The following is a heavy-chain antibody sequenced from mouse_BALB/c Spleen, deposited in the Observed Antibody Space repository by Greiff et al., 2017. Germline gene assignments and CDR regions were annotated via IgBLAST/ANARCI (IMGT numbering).Heavy chain of an antibody. J-gene: IGHJ2*01. V-gene: IGHV1-7*01. CDR2: INPSTGYT. CDR3: AREGYGYDGGVY. CDR1: GYTFTSYW. Sequence: QVQLQQSGADLAKPGASVKMSCKASGYTFTSYWMHWVKQRPGQGLEWMGYINPSTGYTEYNQKFKDKATLTADKSSSTAYMELARLTAEDSAIYYCAREGYGYDGGVYWGQGTTLTVSS. D-gene: IGHD2-2*01.